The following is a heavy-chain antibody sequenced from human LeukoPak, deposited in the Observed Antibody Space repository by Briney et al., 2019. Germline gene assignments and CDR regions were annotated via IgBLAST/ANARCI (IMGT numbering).Heavy chain of an antibody. CDR3: ARDSGRDFWSGYAFDY. CDR1: GYTFTSYD. Sequence: ASVKVSCKASGYTFTSYDINWVRQATGQGLEWMGWINPNSGGTNYAQKFQGRVTMTRDTSISTAYMELSRLRSDDTAVYYCARDSGRDFWSGYAFDYWGQGTLVTVSS. J-gene: IGHJ4*02. V-gene: IGHV1-2*02. D-gene: IGHD3-3*01. CDR2: INPNSGGT.